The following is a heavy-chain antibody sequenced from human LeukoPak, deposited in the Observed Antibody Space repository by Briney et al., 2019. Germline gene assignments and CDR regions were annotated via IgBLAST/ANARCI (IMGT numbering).Heavy chain of an antibody. J-gene: IGHJ4*02. V-gene: IGHV3-48*02. CDR1: GFTFSTYS. Sequence: GGSLRLSCVASGFTFSTYSMNWVRQAPGKGLEWVSYISSDSSIIYYADSVKGRFTISRDNAKNSLFLQMNSLGDGDTAVYYCARDNIAAVSGNYWGQGTLVTVSS. CDR3: ARDNIAAVSGNY. CDR2: ISSDSSII. D-gene: IGHD6-13*01.